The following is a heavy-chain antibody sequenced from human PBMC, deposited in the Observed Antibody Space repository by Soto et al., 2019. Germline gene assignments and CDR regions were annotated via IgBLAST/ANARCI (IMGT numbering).Heavy chain of an antibody. CDR2: IWYDGSNK. V-gene: IGHV3-33*06. CDR3: AKGRSYYYYYGVDV. CDR1: GFTFSSYG. Sequence: PGGSLRLSCAASGFTFSSYGMHWVRQAPGKGLEWVAVIWYDGSNKYYADSVKGRFTISRDISKNTLYLQMNSLRAEDTSLYYCAKGRSYYYYYGVDVWGQGTTVTVSS. J-gene: IGHJ6*02.